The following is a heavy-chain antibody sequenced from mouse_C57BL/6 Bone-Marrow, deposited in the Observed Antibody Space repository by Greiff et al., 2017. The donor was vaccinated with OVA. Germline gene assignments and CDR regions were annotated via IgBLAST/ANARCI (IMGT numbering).Heavy chain of an antibody. D-gene: IGHD2-3*01. V-gene: IGHV1-69*01. J-gene: IGHJ3*01. CDR2: IDPSDSYT. CDR1: GYTFTSYW. CDR3: ARVDGYYLFAY. Sequence: QVQLKQPGAELVMPGASVKLSCKASGYTFTSYWMHWVKQRPGQGLEWIGEIDPSDSYTNYNQKFKGKSTLTVDKSSSTAYMQLSSLTSEDSAVYYCARVDGYYLFAYWGQGTLVTVSA.